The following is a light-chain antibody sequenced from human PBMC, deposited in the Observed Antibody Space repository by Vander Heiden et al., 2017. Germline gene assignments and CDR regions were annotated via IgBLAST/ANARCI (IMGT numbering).Light chain of an antibody. Sequence: DIVRTQHPLPLPVPPGEPASISSRSSPSLLHSNGYNYLDWYLQKPGQSPQLLIYLGSNRASGVPDRFSGSGSGTDFTLKISRVEAEDVGVYYCMQALQTLLTFGGGTKVEIK. CDR1: PSLLHSNGYNY. J-gene: IGKJ4*01. CDR2: LGS. CDR3: MQALQTLLT. V-gene: IGKV2-28*01.